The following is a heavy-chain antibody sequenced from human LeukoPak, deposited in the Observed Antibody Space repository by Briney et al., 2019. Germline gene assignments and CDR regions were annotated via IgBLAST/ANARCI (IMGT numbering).Heavy chain of an antibody. CDR1: GDSITSGSYY. J-gene: IGHJ4*02. D-gene: IGHD3-22*01. CDR3: ARHWNADYYDSSGPYYFDY. V-gene: IGHV4-39*01. CDR2: ISYGGST. Sequence: SETLSLTCTVSGDSITSGSYYWAWVRQPPGKRLEWIGSISYGGSTYYNPPPKSRATMSVDTSKNQFSLRLRSVTAADTAVYYCARHWNADYYDSSGPYYFDYWGQGTLVTVSS.